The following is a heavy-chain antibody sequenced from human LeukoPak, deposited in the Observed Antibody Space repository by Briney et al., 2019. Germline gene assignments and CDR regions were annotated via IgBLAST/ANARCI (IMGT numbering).Heavy chain of an antibody. CDR3: ARAGMVRGVIN. D-gene: IGHD3-10*01. V-gene: IGHV3-23*01. Sequence: HPGGSLRLSCAASGFTFSSYAMSWVRQAPGKGLEWVSAISGSGGSTYYADSVKGRFTISRDNSKNTLYLQMNSLRAEDTAVYYCARAGMVRGVINWGQGTLVTVSS. CDR1: GFTFSSYA. CDR2: ISGSGGST. J-gene: IGHJ4*02.